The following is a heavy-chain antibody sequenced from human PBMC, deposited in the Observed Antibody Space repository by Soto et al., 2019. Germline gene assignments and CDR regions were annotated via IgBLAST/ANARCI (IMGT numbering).Heavy chain of an antibody. D-gene: IGHD6-13*01. CDR1: GFTFSSYA. CDR3: AKDHLGSSFFFDY. J-gene: IGHJ4*02. CDR2: ISGSGGST. Sequence: GGSLRLSCAASGFTFSSYAMSWVRQAPGKGLEWVSAISGSGGSTYYADSVKGRFTVPRDNSKNTLYLQMNSLRAEDTAVYYCAKDHLGSSFFFDYWGQGTLVTVSS. V-gene: IGHV3-23*01.